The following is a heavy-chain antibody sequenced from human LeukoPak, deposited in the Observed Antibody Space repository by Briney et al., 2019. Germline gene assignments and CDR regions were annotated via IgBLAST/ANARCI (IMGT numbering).Heavy chain of an antibody. J-gene: IGHJ3*02. D-gene: IGHD6-13*01. CDR3: ARSSPTPQFLAAAGNDAFDI. CDR2: LYPGDSDT. V-gene: IGHV5-51*01. Sequence: GESLNISCKGSGYSFTSDWIGWVRQTPGKGREWMGILYPGDSDTRYSPSFQGQVTISADKSITTDYLQWSSLKASDTAMYYCARSSPTPQFLAAAGNDAFDIWGQGTMVTVSS. CDR1: GYSFTSDW.